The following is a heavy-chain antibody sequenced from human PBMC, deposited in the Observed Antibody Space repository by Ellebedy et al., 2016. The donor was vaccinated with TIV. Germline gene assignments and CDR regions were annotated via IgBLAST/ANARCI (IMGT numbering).Heavy chain of an antibody. J-gene: IGHJ5*02. CDR2: TYYRSKWYN. CDR3: AKDDCSGGSCHWWFAP. D-gene: IGHD2-15*01. CDR1: GDSVPRNSVA. Sequence: SQTLSLTCAISGDSVPRNSVAWNWIRQSPSRGLEWLGRTYYRSKWYNDYAVSVNSRITNNPDPSKNQFSRQLNSVTPEDTAVYYCAKDDCSGGSCHWWFAPWGQGTLVTVSS. V-gene: IGHV6-1*01.